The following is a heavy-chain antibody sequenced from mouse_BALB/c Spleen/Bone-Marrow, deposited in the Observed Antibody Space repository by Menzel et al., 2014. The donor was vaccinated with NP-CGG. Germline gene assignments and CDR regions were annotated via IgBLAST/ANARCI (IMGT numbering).Heavy chain of an antibody. J-gene: IGHJ3*01. CDR2: IDPANGNT. CDR3: ARGDYGAFAY. CDR1: GCNIKDTY. D-gene: IGHD2-4*01. Sequence: DVQLQESGAELVKPGASVKLSCTASGCNIKDTYMHWVKQRPEQGLEWIARIDPANGNTKYDPKFQGKATITADTSPNTAYLQLSSLTSEDTAVYYCARGDYGAFAYWGQGTLVTVSA. V-gene: IGHV14-3*02.